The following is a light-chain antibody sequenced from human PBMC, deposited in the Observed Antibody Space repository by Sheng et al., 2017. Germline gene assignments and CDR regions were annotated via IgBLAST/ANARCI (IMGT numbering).Light chain of an antibody. CDR3: QQFDDLPLT. CDR2: DAS. Sequence: DIQMTQSPSSLSASVGDRVTITCQASQDISNYLNWYQQKPGKAPKLLIYDASNLETGVPSRFSGRGSGTTFTFAISSLQPEDFATYYCQQFDDLPLTFGGGTEGGDQT. CDR1: QDISNY. V-gene: IGKV1-33*01. J-gene: IGKJ4*01.